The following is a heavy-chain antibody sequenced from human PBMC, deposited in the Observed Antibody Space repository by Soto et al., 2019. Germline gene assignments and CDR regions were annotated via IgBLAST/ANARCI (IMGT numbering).Heavy chain of an antibody. CDR2: ISSSSSTI. CDR1: GFTFSSYS. D-gene: IGHD6-13*01. CDR3: ARNLMRQQLVRPKSGYYYGMDV. V-gene: IGHV3-48*02. J-gene: IGHJ6*02. Sequence: PGGSLRLSCAASGFTFSSYSMNWVRQAPGKGLEWVSYISSSSSTIYYADSVKGRFTISRDNAKNSLYLQMNSLRDEDTAVYYCARNLMRQQLVRPKSGYYYGMDVWGQGTTVTVSS.